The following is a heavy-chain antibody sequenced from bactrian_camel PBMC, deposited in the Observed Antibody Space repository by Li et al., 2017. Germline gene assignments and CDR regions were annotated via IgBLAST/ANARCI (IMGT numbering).Heavy chain of an antibody. CDR1: GDPLPTGIPPMC. V-gene: IGHV3-3*01. Sequence: VQLVESGGGSVEAGGSLSLSCVASGDPLPTGIPPMCLGWFRKTLGNERERVATISPEAGGVKSYADSVKGRFTISQDNGDHTLHLQMNSLKPEDTARYYCAAVEQRTGGGYCHLTEWPYNLWGQGTQVTVS. D-gene: IGHD2*01. CDR2: ISPEAGGVK. CDR3: AAVEQRTGGGYCHLTEWPYNL. J-gene: IGHJ4*01.